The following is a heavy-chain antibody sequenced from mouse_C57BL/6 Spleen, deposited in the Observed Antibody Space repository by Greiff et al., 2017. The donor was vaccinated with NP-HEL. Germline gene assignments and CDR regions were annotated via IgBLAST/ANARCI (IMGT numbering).Heavy chain of an antibody. J-gene: IGHJ3*01. V-gene: IGHV1-69*01. CDR2: IDPSDSYT. Sequence: QVQLKESGAELVMPGASVKLSCKASGYTFTSYWMHWVKQRPGQGLEWIGEIDPSDSYTNYNQKFKGKSTLTVDKSSSTAYMQLSSLTSEDSAVYYCARGFAYWGQGTLVTVSA. CDR1: GYTFTSYW. CDR3: ARGFAY.